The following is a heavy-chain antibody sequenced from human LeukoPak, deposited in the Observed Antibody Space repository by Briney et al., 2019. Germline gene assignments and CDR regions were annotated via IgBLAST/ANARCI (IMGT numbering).Heavy chain of an antibody. CDR3: ARSIVGATTSFDY. D-gene: IGHD1-26*01. CDR2: INSDGGTT. Sequence: PGGSLRLACTASGFAFSSYWMHWVRLTPGKGLVWVSRINSDGGTTNYADSVKGRFTISRDNAKNTLYLQISSLRAEDTAVYFCARSIVGATTSFDYWGQGTLVAVSS. CDR1: GFAFSSYW. V-gene: IGHV3-74*01. J-gene: IGHJ4*02.